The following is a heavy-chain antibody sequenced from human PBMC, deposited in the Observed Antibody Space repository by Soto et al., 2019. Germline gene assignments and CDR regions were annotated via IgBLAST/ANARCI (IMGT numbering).Heavy chain of an antibody. CDR2: VYYSGST. CDR3: ARDTVTTSDDAFDI. D-gene: IGHD4-17*01. J-gene: IGHJ3*02. CDR1: GGSISSYY. V-gene: IGHV4-59*01. Sequence: QVQLQESGPGLVKPSETLSLTCTVSGGSISSYYWTWIRQPPGKRLEWIGYVYYSGSTNYNPSLKSRVTISVYMSKNQFSLKLSSVTAADTAVYYCARDTVTTSDDAFDIWGQGTMVTVSS.